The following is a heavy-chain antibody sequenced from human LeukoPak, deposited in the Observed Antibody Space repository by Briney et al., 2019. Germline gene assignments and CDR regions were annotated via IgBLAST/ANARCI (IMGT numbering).Heavy chain of an antibody. J-gene: IGHJ4*02. V-gene: IGHV3-7*01. CDR3: VSGFLQWLY. CDR1: GFSFSSYW. Sequence: GGSLRLSCAASGFSFSSYWMSWVRQAPGKGLEWVANITPDGSNMLYVDSVKGRFTISRDNAKNSLYLQMNNLRAEDTAVYFCVSGFLQWLYWGQGTLVTVSS. CDR2: ITPDGSNM. D-gene: IGHD3-3*01.